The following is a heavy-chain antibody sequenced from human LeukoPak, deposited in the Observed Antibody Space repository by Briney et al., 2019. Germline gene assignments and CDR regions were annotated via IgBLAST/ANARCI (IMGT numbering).Heavy chain of an antibody. CDR2: IYTSGST. CDR1: GGSISSGSYY. J-gene: IGHJ4*02. V-gene: IGHV4-61*02. D-gene: IGHD5-18*01. CDR3: ARDQSVYSYGSHFDY. Sequence: PSETSSLTCTVSGGSISSGSYYWRWIRQPAGKGLEWLGRIYTSGSTNYNPSLKSRVTISVDTSKSQFSLKLSSVTAADTAVYYCARDQSVYSYGSHFDYWGQGTLVTVSS.